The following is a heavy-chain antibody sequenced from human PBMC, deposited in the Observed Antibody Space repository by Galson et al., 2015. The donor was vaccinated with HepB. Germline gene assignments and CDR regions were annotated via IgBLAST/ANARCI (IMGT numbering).Heavy chain of an antibody. CDR1: GFSLNSHGVG. J-gene: IGHJ5*02. Sequence: PALVNPTQTLTLTCSVSGFSLNSHGVGVAWVRQPPGKALEWLALIYWDDDRHYSPSLKRRLTITKATSKNQVVLTMTNIDPVDTATYFCARTLGYYGDYAPLDAWGQGTMVTVTS. D-gene: IGHD4-17*01. CDR2: IYWDDDR. CDR3: ARTLGYYGDYAPLDA. V-gene: IGHV2-5*02.